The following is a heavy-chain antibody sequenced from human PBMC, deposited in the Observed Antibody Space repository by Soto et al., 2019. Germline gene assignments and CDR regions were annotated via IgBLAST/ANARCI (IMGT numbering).Heavy chain of an antibody. CDR1: GFSFSAYA. V-gene: IGHV3-23*01. CDR3: AKDAAGRVAARFER. D-gene: IGHD2-15*01. J-gene: IGHJ4*02. Sequence: EVQLLESGGGLVQPGGSLRLSCAASGFSFSAYAMAWVRQAPGKGLDWVSSITDSGDSTYYSDAVKGRFTISRDNSRNTVFLHLNSLRAEDTAVYYCAKDAAGRVAARFERWGQGRLVTVSS. CDR2: ITDSGDST.